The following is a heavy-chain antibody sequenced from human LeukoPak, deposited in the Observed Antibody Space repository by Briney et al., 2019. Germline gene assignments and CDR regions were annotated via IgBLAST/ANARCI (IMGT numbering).Heavy chain of an antibody. CDR1: GFCFSGYG. D-gene: IGHD6-13*01. Sequence: SRGSLRLSCAASGFCFSGYGMHWVRQAPGKGLEWVAFIRYDGSNKYYVDSVTGRFTISRDNFKNTLYLQMNSLRAEDTAVYYCEGVAEAAIYWGQGTLVTVSS. CDR3: EGVAEAAIY. V-gene: IGHV3-30*02. CDR2: IRYDGSNK. J-gene: IGHJ4*02.